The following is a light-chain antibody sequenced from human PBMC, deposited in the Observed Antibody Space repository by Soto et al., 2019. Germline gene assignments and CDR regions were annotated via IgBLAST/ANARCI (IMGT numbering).Light chain of an antibody. Sequence: DIQMTQSPSSLSSSVRDRVTITCRAGQNISTYLNWYQQTPGKAPKLLIYAASSLESGVPSRFSGSGSGTDFTLTISSLQPEDFATYYCLQSYSTPITFGQGTRLEIK. CDR2: AAS. V-gene: IGKV1-39*01. CDR3: LQSYSTPIT. J-gene: IGKJ5*01. CDR1: QNISTY.